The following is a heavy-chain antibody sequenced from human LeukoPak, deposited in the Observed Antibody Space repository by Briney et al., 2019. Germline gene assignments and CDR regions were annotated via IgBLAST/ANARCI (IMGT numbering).Heavy chain of an antibody. Sequence: ASVTVSCTASVYTFTFYYMHWVRHAPGQGREWRGWINPNSGGTNYAQKFQDRVTMTRDTSISTAYMELSRLRSDDTAVYYCARDLIVGATTEYYFDYWGQGTLVTVSS. J-gene: IGHJ4*02. V-gene: IGHV1-2*02. CDR2: INPNSGGT. D-gene: IGHD1-26*01. CDR3: ARDLIVGATTEYYFDY. CDR1: VYTFTFYY.